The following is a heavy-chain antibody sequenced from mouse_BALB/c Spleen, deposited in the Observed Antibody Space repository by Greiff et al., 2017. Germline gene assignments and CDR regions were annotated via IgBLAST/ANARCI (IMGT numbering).Heavy chain of an antibody. V-gene: IGHV2-9*02. CDR2: IWPGGSK. CDR1: GFSITRNG. D-gene: IGHD1-1*01. Sequence: QVQLQQSGPGLVAPSQRLTFPCTVSGFSITRNGVHWVRQPPGKGLEWLGVIWPGGSKNYNSAHMSRLSISKDNSKSQVFLKMNSLQTGDTAMYYYARGVVSGSIGSFAVWGAGTTVTVSA. J-gene: IGHJ1*01. CDR3: ARGVVSGSIGSFAV.